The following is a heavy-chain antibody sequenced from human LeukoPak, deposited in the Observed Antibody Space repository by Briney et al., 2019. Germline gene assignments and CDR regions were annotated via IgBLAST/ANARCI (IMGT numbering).Heavy chain of an antibody. CDR1: GFTFNGFV. V-gene: IGHV3-33*01. CDR3: ARAYSSGSGVEAFDI. D-gene: IGHD6-19*01. J-gene: IGHJ3*02. Sequence: PGGALRLSCAASGFTFNGFVMHWVRPAPGKGLGGVAVIWYDGGNKYYAYSVKGRFTISRDNSKNTVYLQMASLRAEDTAIYYCARAYSSGSGVEAFDIWGQGTMVTVSS. CDR2: IWYDGGNK.